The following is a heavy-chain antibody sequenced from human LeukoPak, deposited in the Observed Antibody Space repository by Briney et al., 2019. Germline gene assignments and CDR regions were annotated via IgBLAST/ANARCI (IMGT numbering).Heavy chain of an antibody. V-gene: IGHV4-59*08. Sequence: KSSETLSLTCSVSGGSISSLYWSWIRQPPGEGLEWIGYIYYSGSTNYNPSLKSRVTISIDTSENQFSLNLTSVTAADTAVYYCARGGLGGITAYSNYLFDYWGQGTLVTVSS. CDR3: ARGGLGGITAYSNYLFDY. CDR2: IYYSGST. J-gene: IGHJ4*02. D-gene: IGHD4-11*01. CDR1: GGSISSLY.